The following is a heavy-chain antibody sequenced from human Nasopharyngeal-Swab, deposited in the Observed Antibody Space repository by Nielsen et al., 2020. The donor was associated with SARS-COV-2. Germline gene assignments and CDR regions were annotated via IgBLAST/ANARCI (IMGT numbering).Heavy chain of an antibody. J-gene: IGHJ4*02. V-gene: IGHV3-7*03. CDR2: IKQDGSEK. CDR1: GFTFSSSW. D-gene: IGHD5-18*01. Sequence: GESLKISCAASGFTFSSSWMSWVRQAPGKGLEWVANIKQDGSEKYYVDSVKGRFTTSRDNAKNSLYLQMNSLRAEDTAVYYCARDSRGYSYGYIYFDYWGQGTLVTVSS. CDR3: ARDSRGYSYGYIYFDY.